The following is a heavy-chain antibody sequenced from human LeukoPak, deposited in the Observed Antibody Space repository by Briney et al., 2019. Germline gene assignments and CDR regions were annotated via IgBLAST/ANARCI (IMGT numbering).Heavy chain of an antibody. Sequence: KPGGSLRLSCAASGFTFSSYSMNWVRQAPGKGLEWVSSISSSSSYIYYADSVEGRFTISRDNAKNSLYLQMNSLRAEDTAVYYCAKVEGVGDYGDGSYVDYWGQGTLVTVSS. V-gene: IGHV3-21*01. CDR1: GFTFSSYS. CDR3: AKVEGVGDYGDGSYVDY. CDR2: ISSSSSYI. D-gene: IGHD4-17*01. J-gene: IGHJ4*02.